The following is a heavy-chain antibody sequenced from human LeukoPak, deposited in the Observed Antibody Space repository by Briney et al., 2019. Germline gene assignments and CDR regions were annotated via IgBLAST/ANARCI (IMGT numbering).Heavy chain of an antibody. CDR2: ISGSGGST. CDR3: AKDYLGSSYAFDV. D-gene: IGHD6-13*01. V-gene: IGHV3-23*01. CDR1: GSTFSSPA. Sequence: GGSLRLSCAASGSTFSSPAMSWVRQAPGKGLQWVSAISGSGGSTYYADSVKGHFTISRDNSKNTLYLQMDSLSADDAAVYYCAKDYLGSSYAFDVWGQGTMVTVSS. J-gene: IGHJ3*01.